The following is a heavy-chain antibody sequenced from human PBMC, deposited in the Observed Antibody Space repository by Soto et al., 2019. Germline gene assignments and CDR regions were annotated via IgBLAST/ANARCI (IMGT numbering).Heavy chain of an antibody. Sequence: GGSLRLSCAASGFTFSSYGMHWVRQAPGKGLEWVAVISYDGSNKYYADSVKGRFTISRDNSKNTLYLQMNSLRAEDTAVYYCAKERAARLGYYYGVDVWGQGTTVTVS. D-gene: IGHD6-6*01. CDR3: AKERAARLGYYYGVDV. J-gene: IGHJ6*02. V-gene: IGHV3-30*18. CDR1: GFTFSSYG. CDR2: ISYDGSNK.